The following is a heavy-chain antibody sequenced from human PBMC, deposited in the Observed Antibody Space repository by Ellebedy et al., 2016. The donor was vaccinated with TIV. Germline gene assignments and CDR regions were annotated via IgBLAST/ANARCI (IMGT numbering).Heavy chain of an antibody. J-gene: IGHJ4*02. CDR1: GFPFSSYS. Sequence: GESLKISCVASGFPFSSYSMHWVRQAPGKGLEWVAVISYDGSRKYYADSVKGRFTISRDNSKNTLYMQMNSLRAEDTAVYYCAKESKAWYFGDYWGQGTLVTVSS. D-gene: IGHD6-13*01. CDR3: AKESKAWYFGDY. V-gene: IGHV3-30*18. CDR2: ISYDGSRK.